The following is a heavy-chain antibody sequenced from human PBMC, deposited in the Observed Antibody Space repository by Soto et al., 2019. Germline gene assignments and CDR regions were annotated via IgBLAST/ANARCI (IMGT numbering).Heavy chain of an antibody. V-gene: IGHV3-23*01. CDR1: GFTFSSYA. J-gene: IGHJ6*03. CDR2: ISGSGGST. D-gene: IGHD3-16*01. CDR3: AKDGIGGRLAAYXMDV. Sequence: GGSLRLSCAASGFTFSSYAMSWVRQAPGKGLEWVSAISGSGGSTYYADSVKGRFTISRDNSKNTLYLQMNSLRAEDTAVYYCAKDGIGGRLAAYXMDVWGKGTTVTVSS.